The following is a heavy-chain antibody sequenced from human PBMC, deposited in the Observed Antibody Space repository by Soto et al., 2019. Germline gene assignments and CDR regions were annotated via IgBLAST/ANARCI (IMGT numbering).Heavy chain of an antibody. D-gene: IGHD2-2*01. J-gene: IGHJ5*02. Sequence: PLEILSLTCSVSGGSISSYYRSWIRRPPGKGLEWIGYIYYIGSTNYNPPLKSRVTISVDPSKTQFSLKLSSVTAADTAVYYCARDRVGWFDPWGQGTLVTVSS. CDR2: IYYIGST. CDR3: ARDRVGWFDP. V-gene: IGHV4-59*01. CDR1: GGSISSYY.